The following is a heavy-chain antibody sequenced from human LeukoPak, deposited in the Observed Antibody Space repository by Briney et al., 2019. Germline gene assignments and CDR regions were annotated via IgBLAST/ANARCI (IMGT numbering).Heavy chain of an antibody. CDR2: ISGSGVRT. J-gene: IGHJ4*02. CDR1: GFTFSSYA. V-gene: IGHV3-23*01. D-gene: IGHD2-2*01. Sequence: PGGSLRLSCAASGFTFSSYAMSWVRQAPGKGLEWVSGISGSGVRTYYSDSMRGRFTISRDNSKNTLYLQMNSLRAEDTAVYFCAKDRTYCSSSSCYGTYYLDYWGQGTLVAVSS. CDR3: AKDRTYCSSSSCYGTYYLDY.